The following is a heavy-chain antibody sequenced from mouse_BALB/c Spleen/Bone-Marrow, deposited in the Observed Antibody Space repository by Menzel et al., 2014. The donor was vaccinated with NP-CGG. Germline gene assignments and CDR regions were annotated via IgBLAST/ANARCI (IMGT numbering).Heavy chain of an antibody. V-gene: IGHV1S41*01. CDR3: ARRYFDV. CDR2: IAPGSGST. J-gene: IGHJ1*01. Sequence: DLVKPGASVKLSCKASGYTFTSYWINWIKQRPGQGLEWIGRIAPGSGSTYYNETFKGKATLTVDTSSSTAYIQLSSLSSEDSAVYLCARRYFDVWGAGTTVTVSS. CDR1: GYTFTSYW.